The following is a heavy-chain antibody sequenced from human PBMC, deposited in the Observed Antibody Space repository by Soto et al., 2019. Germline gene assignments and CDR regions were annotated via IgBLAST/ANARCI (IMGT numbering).Heavy chain of an antibody. CDR1: GFTFSRYT. D-gene: IGHD3-9*01. J-gene: IGHJ4*02. V-gene: IGHV3-48*01. CDR3: AVGSFDWLVNDY. Sequence: EVQLVESGGGLVQPGGSLRLSCAASGFTFSRYTMNWVRQAPGKGLECVSYISSSSSTIYYADSVKGRFTISRDNAKNSVYLQMNSLRAEDTAVYYCAVGSFDWLVNDYWGQGTLVTVSS. CDR2: ISSSSSTI.